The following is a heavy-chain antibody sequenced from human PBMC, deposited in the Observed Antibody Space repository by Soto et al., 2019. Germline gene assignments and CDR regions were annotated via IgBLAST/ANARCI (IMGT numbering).Heavy chain of an antibody. J-gene: IGHJ6*01. CDR3: VIPTRSVRGMGV. V-gene: IGHV3-7*03. CDR2: IKGDGSVT. CDR1: GFTFSNFW. Sequence: EVQLVESGGGLAQPGGSLRLSCAASGFTFSNFWMSWARQAPGKGLEWVANIKGDGSVTQSVASVEGCFTISRDNANYSLYLQMNSLRVEDTALYYCVIPTRSVRGMGVWGQGTTVTVSS. D-gene: IGHD6-6*01.